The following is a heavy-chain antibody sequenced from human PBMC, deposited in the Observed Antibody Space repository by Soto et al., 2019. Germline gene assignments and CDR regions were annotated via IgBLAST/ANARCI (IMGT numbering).Heavy chain of an antibody. CDR3: ARHQRSGVLDV. D-gene: IGHD6-19*01. J-gene: IGHJ6*02. V-gene: IGHV4-59*01. CDR2: IYYSGST. Sequence: SEALSLTCNVSGGSISSYYWSWIRQPPGKGLEWIGYIYYSGSTNYNPSLKSRLTISVDTSKNQFSLMLSSVTAADTAVYYCARHQRSGVLDVWGQGTTVTVS. CDR1: GGSISSYY.